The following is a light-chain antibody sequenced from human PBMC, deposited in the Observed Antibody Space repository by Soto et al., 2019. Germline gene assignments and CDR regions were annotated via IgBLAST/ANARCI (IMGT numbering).Light chain of an antibody. CDR2: NNN. Sequence: QSVLTQPPSASGTPGQGVPISCSGITSNIGSNTVNWYQQLPGTAPKLLIYNNNQRPSGVPDRFSGSKFGTSASLAIGGLQSEDEADYYCAAWDDSLNGYVFGTGTKVTVL. CDR3: AAWDDSLNGYV. V-gene: IGLV1-44*01. J-gene: IGLJ1*01. CDR1: TSNIGSNT.